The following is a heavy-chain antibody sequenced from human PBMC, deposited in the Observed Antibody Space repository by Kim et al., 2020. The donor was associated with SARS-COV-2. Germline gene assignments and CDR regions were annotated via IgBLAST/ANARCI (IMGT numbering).Heavy chain of an antibody. D-gene: IGHD3-22*01. J-gene: IGHJ4*02. CDR3: ARDYYDSFDY. Sequence: TINSADSVKGRFTVSRDNAKNSLYLQMNSLRAEDTAVYYCARDYYDSFDYWGQGTLVTVSS. V-gene: IGHV3-48*03. CDR2: TI.